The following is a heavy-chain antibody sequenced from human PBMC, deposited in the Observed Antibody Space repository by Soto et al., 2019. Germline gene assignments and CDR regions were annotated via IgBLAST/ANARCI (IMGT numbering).Heavy chain of an antibody. CDR1: GGSFSSYY. Sequence: QVQLQQWGAGLLKPSETLSLTCAVYGGSFSSYYWSWIRQPPGKGLEWIGVINHSGSTNYDPSLKSPVTTSIDTSKNQVSRTLSAVTAADTAVYYCARGEPRFMEWLLLSEYFDPWGQGTLVTVSS. D-gene: IGHD3-3*01. J-gene: IGHJ5*02. V-gene: IGHV4-34*01. CDR2: INHSGST. CDR3: ARGEPRFMEWLLLSEYFDP.